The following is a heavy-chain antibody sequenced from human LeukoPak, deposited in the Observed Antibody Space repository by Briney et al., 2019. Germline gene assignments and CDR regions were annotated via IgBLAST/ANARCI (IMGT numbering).Heavy chain of an antibody. CDR3: VRAARYYWFDP. D-gene: IGHD1-14*01. Sequence: SETLSLTCTVSGGSISNYYWSWLRQPPGKGLEWIGYIYYSGSTNYNPSLKSRVTISIDTSKNQFSLKLSSVTAADTAVYYCVRAARYYWFDPWGQGTLVTVSS. CDR2: IYYSGST. J-gene: IGHJ5*02. CDR1: GGSISNYY. V-gene: IGHV4-59*01.